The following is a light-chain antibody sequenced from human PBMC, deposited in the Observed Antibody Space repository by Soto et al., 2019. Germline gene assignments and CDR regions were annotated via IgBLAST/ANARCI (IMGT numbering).Light chain of an antibody. CDR3: QQYNNWPWT. CDR2: GAS. V-gene: IGKV3-15*01. Sequence: EIVMTQSPAXXXVSPXGXXXXXXXAXXXXXXTLACYQQKPGQAPRLLIHGASTRATGFPARFSGSGSGTDFTLTISSLQSEDFAIYYCQQYNNWPWTFGQGTKVEIQ. J-gene: IGKJ1*01. CDR1: XXXXXT.